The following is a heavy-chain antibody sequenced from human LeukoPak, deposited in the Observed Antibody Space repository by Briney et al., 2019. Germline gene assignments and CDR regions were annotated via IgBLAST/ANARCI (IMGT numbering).Heavy chain of an antibody. Sequence: ASVKVSFKASGYTFTDYFIHWVRQAPGQGLEWMGWINPNIGGASYAQKFQDRVTMTRDRSINTAYMELSRLTSDDTAVYYCARMALDGGDSIGFDSWGQGTLVTVSS. CDR2: INPNIGGA. V-gene: IGHV1-2*02. J-gene: IGHJ5*01. D-gene: IGHD2-21*02. CDR1: GYTFTDYF. CDR3: ARMALDGGDSIGFDS.